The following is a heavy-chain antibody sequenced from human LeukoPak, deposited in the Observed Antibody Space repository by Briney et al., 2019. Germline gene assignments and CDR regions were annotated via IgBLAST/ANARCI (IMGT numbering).Heavy chain of an antibody. Sequence: SETLSLTCAVSDDSFSSHYWTWIRQPPGKGLEWIGYISYIGSTNYNPSLKSRVTISIDTSKNQFSLKLSSVTAADTAVYYCARDLVTVTKGFDIWGQGTMVRVSS. CDR2: ISYIGST. CDR1: DDSFSSHY. CDR3: ARDLVTVTKGFDI. J-gene: IGHJ3*02. V-gene: IGHV4-59*11. D-gene: IGHD4-17*01.